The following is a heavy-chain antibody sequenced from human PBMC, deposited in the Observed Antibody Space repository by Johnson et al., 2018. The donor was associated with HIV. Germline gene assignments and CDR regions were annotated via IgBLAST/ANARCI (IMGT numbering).Heavy chain of an antibody. Sequence: MLLVESGGGLVQPGGSLRLSCAASGFTFSSYAMSWVRQAPGKGLEWVAVISYDGSNKYYADSVKGRFTISRDNSKNTLYLQRNSLRAEDTGVYYCARSPRAAEGAFDIWSQGTMVTVS. CDR1: GFTFSSYA. CDR2: ISYDGSNK. D-gene: IGHD6-13*01. V-gene: IGHV3-30-3*01. CDR3: ARSPRAAEGAFDI. J-gene: IGHJ3*02.